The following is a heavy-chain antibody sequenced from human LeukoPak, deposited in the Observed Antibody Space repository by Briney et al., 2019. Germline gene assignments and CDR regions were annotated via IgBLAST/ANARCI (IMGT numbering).Heavy chain of an antibody. CDR2: IKRDESEQ. Sequence: GGSLRLSCAASGFTFSNYWMSWVRQAPGKGLEWVADIKRDESEQHYVDSVKGRFTISRDNAKNSLYLQMNSLRAEDTAVYYCALNMVGGQIFDFWGQGTLDTVSS. CDR1: GFTFSNYW. D-gene: IGHD3-10*01. J-gene: IGHJ4*02. CDR3: ALNMVGGQIFDF. V-gene: IGHV3-7*01.